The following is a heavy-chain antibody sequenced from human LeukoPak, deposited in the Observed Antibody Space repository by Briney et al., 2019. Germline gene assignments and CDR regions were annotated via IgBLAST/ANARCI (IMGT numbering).Heavy chain of an antibody. Sequence: GGSLRLSCVASGFTFGKYWMSWVRQAPGKGLEWVANIKLDGSEKNYVDSVKGRFTISRDNTKNSLYLQMNSLRVEDTAVFYCARDQYDTWSRRGNFDPWGQGTLVIVSS. V-gene: IGHV3-7*03. J-gene: IGHJ5*02. CDR1: GFTFGKYW. CDR3: ARDQYDTWSRRGNFDP. D-gene: IGHD3-3*01. CDR2: IKLDGSEK.